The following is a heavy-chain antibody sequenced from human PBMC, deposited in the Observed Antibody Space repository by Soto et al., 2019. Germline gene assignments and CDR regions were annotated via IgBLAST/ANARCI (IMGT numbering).Heavy chain of an antibody. CDR1: GGSISSSSYY. CDR2: IYYSGST. D-gene: IGHD6-19*01. V-gene: IGHV4-61*01. Sequence: PSETLSLTCTVSGGSISSSSYYWSWIRQPPGKGLEWIGYIYYSGSTNYNPSLKSRVTISVDTSKNQFSLKLSSVTAADTAVYYCAREGAAVAGKSLRIITSHDAFDIWGQGTMVTVSS. J-gene: IGHJ3*02. CDR3: AREGAAVAGKSLRIITSHDAFDI.